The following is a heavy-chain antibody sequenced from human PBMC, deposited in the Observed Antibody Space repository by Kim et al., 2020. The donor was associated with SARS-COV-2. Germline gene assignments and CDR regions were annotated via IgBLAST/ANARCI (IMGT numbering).Heavy chain of an antibody. CDR1: GFTFSSYS. CDR2: ISSSSSYI. D-gene: IGHD3-22*01. Sequence: GGSLRLSCAASGFTFSSYSMNWVRQAPGKGLEWVSSISSSSSYIYYADSVKGRFTISRDNAKNSLYLQMNSLRAEDTAVYYCARDDSSGYYDYWGQGTLVTVSS. CDR3: ARDDSSGYYDY. J-gene: IGHJ4*02. V-gene: IGHV3-21*01.